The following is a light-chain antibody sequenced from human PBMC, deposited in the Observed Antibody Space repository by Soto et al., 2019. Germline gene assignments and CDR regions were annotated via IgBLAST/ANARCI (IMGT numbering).Light chain of an antibody. V-gene: IGKV1-5*01. CDR3: QQYNSHWT. J-gene: IGKJ1*01. CDR1: QSISSW. Sequence: DIQMTQSPSTLSASVGDRVTITCLASQSISSWLAWYQQKPGKAPKPLIYGASNLESGVPSRFSGSGSGTEFPITISSLQPDDFATYYCQQYNSHWTFGQGTKVEIK. CDR2: GAS.